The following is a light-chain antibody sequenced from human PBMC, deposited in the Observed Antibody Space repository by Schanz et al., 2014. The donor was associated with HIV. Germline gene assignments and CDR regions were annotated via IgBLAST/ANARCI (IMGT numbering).Light chain of an antibody. CDR1: SSDVGGYNY. V-gene: IGLV2-11*01. CDR2: EVA. Sequence: QSVLTQPPSASGSPGQSVTISCTGTSSDVGGYNYVSWYQQHPGNAPKLLIFEVAKRPSGVPGRFSGSKSGNTASLTISGLQAEDEADYYCCSYAGSYTLVFGGGTKLTVL. CDR3: CSYAGSYTLV. J-gene: IGLJ2*01.